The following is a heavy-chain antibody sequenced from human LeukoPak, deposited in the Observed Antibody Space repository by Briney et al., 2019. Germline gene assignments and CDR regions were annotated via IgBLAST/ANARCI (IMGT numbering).Heavy chain of an antibody. CDR1: GGSISSSSYY. J-gene: IGHJ4*02. D-gene: IGHD1-26*01. CDR3: ARLGWGIVGATPYFDY. Sequence: PSETLSLTCTVSGGSISSSSYYWCWIRQHPGKGLEWIGNIYYSGSTYYNPSLKSRVTISVDTSKNQFSLKLSSVTAADTAVYYCARLGWGIVGATPYFDYWGQGTLVTVSS. CDR2: IYYSGST. V-gene: IGHV4-39*01.